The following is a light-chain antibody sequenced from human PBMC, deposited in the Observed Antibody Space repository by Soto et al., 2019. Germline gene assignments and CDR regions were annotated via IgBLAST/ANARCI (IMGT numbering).Light chain of an antibody. CDR2: AAS. CDR1: QGISNY. V-gene: IGKV1-27*01. Sequence: IQLPQSPSSLSASVGDRVTITCRASQGISNYLAWYQQKPGKVPRLLIYAASTLQSGVPSRFSGSGSGTDFTLTISSLQPEDVATYYCQKYNSAPRTFGHGTKVDIK. CDR3: QKYNSAPRT. J-gene: IGKJ1*01.